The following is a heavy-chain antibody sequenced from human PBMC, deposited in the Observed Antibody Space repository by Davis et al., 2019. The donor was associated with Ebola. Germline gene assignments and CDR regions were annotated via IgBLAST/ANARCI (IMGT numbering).Heavy chain of an antibody. D-gene: IGHD6-13*01. CDR3: ARLTYSSPWYFDY. J-gene: IGHJ4*02. CDR2: ISSSSSTI. CDR1: GFTFSSYS. V-gene: IGHV3-48*04. Sequence: PGGSLRLSCAASGFTFSSYSMNWVRQAPGKGLEWVSYISSSSSTIYYADSVKGRFTISRDNAKNSLYLQMNSLRAEDTAVYYCARLTYSSPWYFDYWGQGTLVTVSS.